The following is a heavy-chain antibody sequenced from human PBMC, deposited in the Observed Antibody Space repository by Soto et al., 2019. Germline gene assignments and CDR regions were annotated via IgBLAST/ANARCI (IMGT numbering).Heavy chain of an antibody. CDR1: GFTFSSYA. CDR3: AKGSSTSLKGDQNWFDP. J-gene: IGHJ5*02. D-gene: IGHD2-2*01. CDR2: ISGSGGST. V-gene: IGHV3-23*01. Sequence: EVQLLESGGGLVQPGGSLRLSCAASGFTFSSYAMSWVRQAPGKGLEWVSAISGSGGSTYYADSVKGRFTISRDNSKNTLYLRMNSLRAEDTAVYYCAKGSSTSLKGDQNWFDPWGQGTLVTVSS.